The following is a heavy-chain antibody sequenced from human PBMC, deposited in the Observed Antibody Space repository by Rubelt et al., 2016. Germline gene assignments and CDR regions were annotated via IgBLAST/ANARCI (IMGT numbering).Heavy chain of an antibody. CDR1: GYTFTSYG. Sequence: QVQLVQSGAEVKKPGASVKVSCKASGYTFTSYGISWVRQAPGQGLEWMGWISAYNGNTNYAQKLQGRFTMTTEPSTSTAYMELRSLRSDDPAVYYCARDLPPFRRYNWNFPLDYWGQGTLVTVSS. CDR2: ISAYNGNT. D-gene: IGHD1-7*01. J-gene: IGHJ4*02. CDR3: ARDLPPFRRYNWNFPLDY. V-gene: IGHV1-18*01.